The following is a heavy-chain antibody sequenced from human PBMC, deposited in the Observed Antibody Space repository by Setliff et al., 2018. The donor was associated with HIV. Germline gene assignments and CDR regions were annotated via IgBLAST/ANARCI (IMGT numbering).Heavy chain of an antibody. Sequence: PSETLSLTCAVYGGSFSGYYWSWIRQTPGEGLEWIGEINPGGSTKYNPSLKSRVTISVDTSKNQFSLKLDSVTAADTAVYYCARGGAFWSGYYGFDYWGREPWSPSPQ. CDR2: INPGGST. V-gene: IGHV4-34*01. CDR3: ARGGAFWSGYYGFDY. J-gene: IGHJ4*02. D-gene: IGHD3-3*01. CDR1: GGSFSGYY.